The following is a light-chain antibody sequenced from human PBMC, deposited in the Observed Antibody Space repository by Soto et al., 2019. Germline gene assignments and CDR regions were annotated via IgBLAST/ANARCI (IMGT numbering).Light chain of an antibody. Sequence: EIVMTQPPATLSVSPGERATLSCRASQSVSSNLAWYQQKPGQAPRLLIYGASTRATGIPARFSGSGSGTEFTINISSLQSEDFAVYYGQQYNNWPPWTFGQGTKVEIK. CDR3: QQYNNWPPWT. J-gene: IGKJ1*01. V-gene: IGKV3-15*01. CDR1: QSVSSN. CDR2: GAS.